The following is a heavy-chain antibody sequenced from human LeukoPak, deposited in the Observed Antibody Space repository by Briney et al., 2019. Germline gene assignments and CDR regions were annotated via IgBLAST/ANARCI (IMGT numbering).Heavy chain of an antibody. CDR1: GFTFSSYS. D-gene: IGHD6-13*01. J-gene: IGHJ6*03. V-gene: IGHV3-21*01. Sequence: GGSLRLSCAASGFTFSSYSMNWVRQAPGKGLEWVSSISSSSSYIYYADSVKGRFTISRDNAKNSLYLQMNSLRAEDTAVYYCARGAAAGYYYYYMDVWGKGTTVTVSS. CDR3: ARGAAAGYYYYYMDV. CDR2: ISSSSSYI.